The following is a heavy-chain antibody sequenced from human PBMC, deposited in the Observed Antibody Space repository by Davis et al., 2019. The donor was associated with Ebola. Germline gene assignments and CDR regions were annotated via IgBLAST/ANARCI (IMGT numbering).Heavy chain of an antibody. CDR1: GNSFTSFW. CDR3: ASLRRTITGMDDAFDI. J-gene: IGHJ3*02. CDR2: IYTGDSDT. V-gene: IGHV5-51*01. Sequence: KVSCKVSGNSFTSFWIGWVRQMPGKGLEWMGVIYTGDSDTRYSPSFRGQVTISDDKSIRSAYLQWSGLKASDTAMYYCASLRRTITGMDDAFDIWGQGTMVTVSS. D-gene: IGHD1-20*01.